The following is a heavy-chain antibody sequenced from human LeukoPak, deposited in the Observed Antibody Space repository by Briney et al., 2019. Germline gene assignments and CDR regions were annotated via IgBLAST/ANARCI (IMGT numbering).Heavy chain of an antibody. CDR2: INPSTGGT. D-gene: IGHD3-10*01. CDR1: GYTFTSYG. Sequence: ASVKVSCKASGYTFTSYGISWVRQAPGQGLEWMGWINPSTGGTNYAQKFQGRVTMTRDTSINTAYMELSRLTSDDTAMYYCAREVYYGSGSFLYWGQGTLVTVSS. V-gene: IGHV1-2*02. J-gene: IGHJ4*02. CDR3: AREVYYGSGSFLY.